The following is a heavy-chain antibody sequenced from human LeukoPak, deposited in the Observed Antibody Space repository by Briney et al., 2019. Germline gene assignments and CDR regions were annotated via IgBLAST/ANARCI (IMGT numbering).Heavy chain of an antibody. CDR1: DGSITNYD. J-gene: IGHJ4*02. D-gene: IGHD4-17*01. V-gene: IGHV4-59*01. CDR3: ARGYGDFRVEGRYFHS. CDR2: VHYSGTA. Sequence: PSETLSLTCTVSDGSITNYDWSWVRQPPGKGLEFIGHVHYSGTADYNPSLKSRVTISIDTSKKHFFLKLKSVTAADTAVYYCARGYGDFRVEGRYFHSWGQGTLVTVSS.